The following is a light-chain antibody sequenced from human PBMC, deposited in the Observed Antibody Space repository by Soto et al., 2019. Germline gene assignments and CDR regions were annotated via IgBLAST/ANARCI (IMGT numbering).Light chain of an antibody. CDR1: QSLLHSNGNHY. Sequence: DIVMTQSPLSLPFTPGEPASISCRSSQSLLHSNGNHYLEWYFQKPGKPPKVLIYGASNLQSGVPPRFSGSGSGTDFTLAISSLQPEDSATYYCLQDINYPWTFGQGTKVDIK. CDR3: LQDINYPWT. J-gene: IGKJ1*01. V-gene: IGKV2-28*01. CDR2: GAS.